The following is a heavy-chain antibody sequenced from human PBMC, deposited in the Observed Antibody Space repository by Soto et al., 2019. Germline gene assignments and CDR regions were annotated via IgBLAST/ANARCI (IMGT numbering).Heavy chain of an antibody. CDR2: IDPADSYA. J-gene: IGHJ6*02. V-gene: IGHV5-10-1*01. CDR1: GYSFVTFW. CDR3: AKHVGDFYFGLED. Sequence: VESLKISCRASGYSFVTFWITWVRQIPGKGLEWMGRIDPADSYARYSPSFEGHVTMSVDRSINTAYLHWSSLKVSDTAIYYCAKHVGDFYFGLEDWCQGTSVTVSS.